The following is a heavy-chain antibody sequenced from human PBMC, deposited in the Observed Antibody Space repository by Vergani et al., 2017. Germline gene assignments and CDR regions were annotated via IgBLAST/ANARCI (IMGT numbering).Heavy chain of an antibody. Sequence: QVQLQESGPGLVKPPGTLSLTCAVSGGSISSSNWWSWVRQPPGKGLEWIGEINYSGGTNYNPSLKTRVTISVDKSTNQFSLRLSSVTAADTAVYYCARFYGSGRFFDYWGQGTLVTVSS. V-gene: IGHV4-4*03. CDR3: ARFYGSGRFFDY. CDR2: INYSGGT. D-gene: IGHD3-10*01. J-gene: IGHJ4*02. CDR1: GGSISSSNW.